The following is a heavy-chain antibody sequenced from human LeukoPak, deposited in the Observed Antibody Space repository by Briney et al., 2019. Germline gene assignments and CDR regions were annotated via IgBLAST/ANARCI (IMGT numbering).Heavy chain of an antibody. CDR3: AKAAELVPAYYFDY. V-gene: IGHV3-30*18. D-gene: IGHD2-2*01. CDR1: GFTFSSYG. J-gene: IGHJ4*02. CDR2: ISYDGSNK. Sequence: GGSLRLSCAASGFTFSSYGMPWVRQAPGKGLEWVAVISYDGSNKYYADSVKGRFTISRDNSKNTLYLQMNSLRAEDTAVYYCAKAAELVPAYYFDYWGQGTLVTVSS.